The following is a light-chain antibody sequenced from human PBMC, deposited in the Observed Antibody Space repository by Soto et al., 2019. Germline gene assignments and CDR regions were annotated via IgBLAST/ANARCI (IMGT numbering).Light chain of an antibody. J-gene: IGKJ3*01. V-gene: IGKV3-11*01. CDR1: QGISTY. Sequence: EIVLTQSPATLSFSPGERATLSCGTSQGISTYLVWYQQKPGQPPRVLIYDASNRATGIPVRFSGSGSGTDFTLTISSLEPEDFAVYYCLQRSNWPLTFGPGTRIDIK. CDR2: DAS. CDR3: LQRSNWPLT.